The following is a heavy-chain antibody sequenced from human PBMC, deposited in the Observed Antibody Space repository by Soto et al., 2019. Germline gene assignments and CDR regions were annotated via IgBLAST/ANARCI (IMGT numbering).Heavy chain of an antibody. CDR2: IKQDGSEK. J-gene: IGHJ4*02. CDR1: GFSFSDYW. Sequence: VQLVESGGGLVQPGGSLRVSCETSGFSFSDYWMSWVCQAPGKGMEWVANIKQDGSEKNYVDSVKGRFTISRDNAKSSVYLQMNSLRGEDTAVYHCAAGRWMVRYWGLGTLVTVSS. D-gene: IGHD5-18*01. V-gene: IGHV3-7*05. CDR3: AAGRWMVRY.